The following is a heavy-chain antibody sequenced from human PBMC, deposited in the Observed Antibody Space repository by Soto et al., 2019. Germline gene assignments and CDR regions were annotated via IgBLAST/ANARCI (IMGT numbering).Heavy chain of an antibody. V-gene: IGHV3-21*01. CDR3: AGDPDAGRADFEGWFDP. Sequence: GGSLRLSCAAYGFTFSSYSMNWVRQAPGKGLEWVSSISTSSSYIYYGDSVKGRFTISRDNAKNSLYLQMNSLRAEDTAVYYCAGDPDAGRADFEGWFDPWGQGTLITVSS. CDR2: ISTSSSYI. J-gene: IGHJ5*02. D-gene: IGHD3-3*01. CDR1: GFTFSSYS.